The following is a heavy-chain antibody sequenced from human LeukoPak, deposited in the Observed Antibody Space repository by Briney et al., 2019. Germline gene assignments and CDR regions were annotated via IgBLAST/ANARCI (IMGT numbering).Heavy chain of an antibody. D-gene: IGHD4-23*01. CDR3: AKDSPVATY. CDR1: GFTFNSYE. J-gene: IGHJ4*02. Sequence: PGGSLRLSCRASGFTFNSYEMNWVRQAPGKGLEWVSYISGGGGPIHYADSVKGRFTISRDNSKNTLYLEMNSLRADDTAVYYCAKDSPVATYWGQGTLVTVSS. V-gene: IGHV3-23*01. CDR2: ISGGGGPI.